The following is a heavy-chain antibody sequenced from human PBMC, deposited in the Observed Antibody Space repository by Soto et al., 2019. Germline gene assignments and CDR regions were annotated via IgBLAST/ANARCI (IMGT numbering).Heavy chain of an antibody. CDR1: GFTFSSYS. Sequence: EVQLVESGGGLVKPGGSLRLSCAASGFTFSSYSMNWVRQAPGKGLEWVSSISSSSSYIYYADSVKGRFTISRDNAKNSLYLQMNSLRAEDTAVYYCAGGYDFWSGYLPTYYYYGMDVWGQGTTVTVAS. D-gene: IGHD3-3*01. J-gene: IGHJ6*02. V-gene: IGHV3-21*01. CDR2: ISSSSSYI. CDR3: AGGYDFWSGYLPTYYYYGMDV.